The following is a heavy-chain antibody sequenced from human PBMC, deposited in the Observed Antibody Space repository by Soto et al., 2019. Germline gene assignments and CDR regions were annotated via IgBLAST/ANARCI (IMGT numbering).Heavy chain of an antibody. CDR3: ARSRFSGTWSKFDY. V-gene: IGHV4-30-4*01. CDR2: IYHTGTT. CDR1: GVFLGSDAYY. D-gene: IGHD6-13*01. Sequence: PSETLSLTCSVSGVFLGSDAYYWSWIRQRPGKGLEWIGNIYHTGTTYYTPSLKSRVTLSLDTSKNQFSLRLNSVTAADTAIYFCARSRFSGTWSKFDYWGQGTLVTVSS. J-gene: IGHJ4*02.